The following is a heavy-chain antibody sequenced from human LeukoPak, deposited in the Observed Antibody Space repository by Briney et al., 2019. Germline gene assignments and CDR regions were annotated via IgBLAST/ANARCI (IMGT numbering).Heavy chain of an antibody. J-gene: IGHJ4*02. CDR2: IYYSGST. V-gene: IGHV4-39*07. Sequence: PSETLSLTCTVSGGSISSSSYYWGWIRQPPGEGLEWIGSIYYSGSTYYNPSLKSRVTISVDTSKNQFSLKLSSVTAADTAVYYCARAGGRGSGTFDYWGQGTLVTVSS. D-gene: IGHD3-10*01. CDR1: GGSISSSSYY. CDR3: ARAGGRGSGTFDY.